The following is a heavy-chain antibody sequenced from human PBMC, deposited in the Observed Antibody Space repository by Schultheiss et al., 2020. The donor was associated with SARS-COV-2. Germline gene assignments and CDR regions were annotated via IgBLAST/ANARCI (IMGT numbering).Heavy chain of an antibody. CDR3: AAGEFDTAMDLGYYYYGMDV. J-gene: IGHJ6*02. V-gene: IGHV1-2*06. D-gene: IGHD5-18*01. CDR2: INPNSGGT. Sequence: GESLKISCKASGGTFSSYAISWVRQAPGQGLEWMGRINPNSGGTNYAQKFQGRVTITRDMSTSTAYMELSSLRSEDTAVYYCAAGEFDTAMDLGYYYYGMDVWGQGTTVTVSS. CDR1: GGTFSSYA.